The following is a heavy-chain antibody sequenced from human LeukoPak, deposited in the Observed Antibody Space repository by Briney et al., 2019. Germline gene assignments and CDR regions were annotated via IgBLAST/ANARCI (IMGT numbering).Heavy chain of an antibody. CDR2: MNPNSGNT. V-gene: IGHV1-8*03. J-gene: IGHJ5*02. D-gene: IGHD3-3*01. Sequence: GASVKVSCKASGYTFTSYDINWVRQATGQGLEWMGWMNPNSGNTGYAQKFQGRVTITRNTSISTAYMELSSLRSEDTAVYYCTVLEWGNNWLDPWGQGTLVTVSS. CDR3: TVLEWGNNWLDP. CDR1: GYTFTSYD.